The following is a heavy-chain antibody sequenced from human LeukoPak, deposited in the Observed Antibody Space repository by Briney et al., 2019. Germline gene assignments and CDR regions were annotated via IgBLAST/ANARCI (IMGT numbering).Heavy chain of an antibody. J-gene: IGHJ4*02. V-gene: IGHV3-30*18. Sequence: GRSLSLSCAASGFTFSTYGKHWVRQAPGKGPEWVAVISNDGSNKYHAESVRGRFTISRDNSKNTLYLQMNSLRAEDTAVYYCAKDAGHCSGGSCYRQDYWGQGTLVTVSS. CDR2: ISNDGSNK. D-gene: IGHD2-15*01. CDR1: GFTFSTYG. CDR3: AKDAGHCSGGSCYRQDY.